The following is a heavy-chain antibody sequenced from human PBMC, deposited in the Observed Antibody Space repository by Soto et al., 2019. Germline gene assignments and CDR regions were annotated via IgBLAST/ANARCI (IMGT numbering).Heavy chain of an antibody. CDR1: GGTFSSYA. J-gene: IGHJ6*02. CDR3: ASTLRFLEWLLEDYYGMDV. V-gene: IGHV1-69*01. Sequence: VKVSCKASGGTFSSYAISWVRQAPGQGLEWMGGIIPIFGTANYAQKFQGRVTITADESTSTAYMELSSLRSEDTAVYYCASTLRFLEWLLEDYYGMDVWGQGTTVTVSS. CDR2: IIPIFGTA. D-gene: IGHD3-3*01.